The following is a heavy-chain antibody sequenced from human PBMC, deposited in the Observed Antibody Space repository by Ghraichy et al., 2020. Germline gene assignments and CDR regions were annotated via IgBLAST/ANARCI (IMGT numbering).Heavy chain of an antibody. J-gene: IGHJ6*04. CDR1: GFTFSSYG. D-gene: IGHD6-13*01. CDR3: AKLRIAAADYYYYGMDV. CDR2: IRYDGSNK. V-gene: IGHV3-30*02. Sequence: GGSLRLSCAASGFTFSSYGMHWVRQAPGKGLEWVAFIRYDGSNKYYADSVKGRFTISRDNSKNTLYLQMNSLRAEDTAVYYCAKLRIAAADYYYYGMDVWCKRTTVTVSS.